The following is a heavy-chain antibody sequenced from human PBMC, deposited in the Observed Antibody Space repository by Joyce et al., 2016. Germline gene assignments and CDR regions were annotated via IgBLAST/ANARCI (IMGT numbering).Heavy chain of an antibody. Sequence: QVQLVQSGAEVKKPGASVKIFCKASGYTFTNFYMNWVRQAPGQGLEWMGIINPGNGGTTYAQKFQRRVTMTRDTSTSTVYMELSSLRSEDTAVCYCARCRVAGTDNNWFDPWGQGTLVTVSS. CDR3: ARCRVAGTDNNWFDP. V-gene: IGHV1-46*01. CDR2: INPGNGGT. D-gene: IGHD6-19*01. J-gene: IGHJ5*02. CDR1: GYTFTNFY.